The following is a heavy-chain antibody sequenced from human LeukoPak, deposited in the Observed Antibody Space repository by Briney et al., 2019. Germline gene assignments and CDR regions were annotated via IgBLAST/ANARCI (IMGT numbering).Heavy chain of an antibody. D-gene: IGHD3/OR15-3a*01. CDR2: TYSRSKWFN. CDR1: GDSVSSKSAS. J-gene: IGHJ4*02. CDR3: ARGTVSLAY. Sequence: SQTLSLTCAISGDSVSSKSASWNWIRQSPSRGLEWLGRTYSRSKWFNDYAVSGKSRITIDPDTSKNQFSLHLTSVTPDDTDVYYCARGTVSLAYWGQGTLVTVSS. V-gene: IGHV6-1*01.